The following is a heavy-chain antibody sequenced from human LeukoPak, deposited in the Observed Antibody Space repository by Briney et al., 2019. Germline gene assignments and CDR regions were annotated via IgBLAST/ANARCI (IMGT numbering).Heavy chain of an antibody. CDR1: GYTFTSYD. Sequence: ASVTVSCKASGYTFTSYDINWVRQAPGQGLEWMGWINPNSGGTNYAQKFQGRVTMARDTSISTAYMELSRLRSDDTAVYYCALLGDIVVVPAARKPFDYWGQGTLVTVSS. J-gene: IGHJ4*02. CDR3: ALLGDIVVVPAARKPFDY. V-gene: IGHV1-2*02. D-gene: IGHD2-2*01. CDR2: INPNSGGT.